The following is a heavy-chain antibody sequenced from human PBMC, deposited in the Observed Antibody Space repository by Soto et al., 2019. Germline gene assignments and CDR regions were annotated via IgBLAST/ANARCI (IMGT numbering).Heavy chain of an antibody. D-gene: IGHD2-8*01. V-gene: IGHV4-30-4*01. CDR1: GVSISSGDYY. CDR3: ARSRMTDMDV. Sequence: HVQLQESGPGLVKPSQTLSLTCTVSGVSISSGDYYWSCMRQPPGKGLVWIGYTYYSGGTYYNPSHKSRVHISVDTAKIQFYLKLSSATAADTAVYYCARSRMTDMDVWGQGTTVTDS. CDR2: TYYSGGT. J-gene: IGHJ6*02.